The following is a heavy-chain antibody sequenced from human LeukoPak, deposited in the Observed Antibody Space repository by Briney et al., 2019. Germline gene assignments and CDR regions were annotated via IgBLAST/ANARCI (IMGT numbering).Heavy chain of an antibody. J-gene: IGHJ4*02. CDR1: GFTFSSYG. CDR3: ARDLSRRRTRAVAGTFDY. CDR2: IWYDGSNK. D-gene: IGHD6-19*01. V-gene: IGHV3-33*01. Sequence: GGSLRLSCAASGFTFSSYGMHWVRQAPGKGLEWVAVIWYDGSNKYYADSVKGRFTISRDNSKNTLYLQMNSLRAEDTAVYYCARDLSRRRTRAVAGTFDYWGQGTLVTVSS.